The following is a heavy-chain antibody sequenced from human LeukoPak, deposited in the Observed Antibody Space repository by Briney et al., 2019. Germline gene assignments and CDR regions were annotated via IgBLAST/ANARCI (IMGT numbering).Heavy chain of an antibody. J-gene: IGHJ5*02. Sequence: GGSLRLSCTASGFTFGDYAMGWVRQAPGKGLEWVGFIRSKAYGGTTEYAASVKGRFTIPRDDSKSIAYLQMSSLKTEDTAVYYCTSSYSSSWENWFDPWGQGTLVTVSS. D-gene: IGHD6-13*01. CDR2: IRSKAYGGTT. CDR1: GFTFGDYA. CDR3: TSSYSSSWENWFDP. V-gene: IGHV3-49*04.